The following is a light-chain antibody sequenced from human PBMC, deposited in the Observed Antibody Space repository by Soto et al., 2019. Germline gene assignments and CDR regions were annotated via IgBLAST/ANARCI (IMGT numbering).Light chain of an antibody. Sequence: DIQMTQSPPSLPASVGDRVTIACQASQDINKFLSWFQQKPGKAPKLLIFDASQLEAGDPSRFSGGGSGTEFTFTISSLQPEDIATYFCQQYDDLPYTFGQGTKLEIK. CDR3: QQYDDLPYT. CDR1: QDINKF. J-gene: IGKJ2*01. CDR2: DAS. V-gene: IGKV1-33*01.